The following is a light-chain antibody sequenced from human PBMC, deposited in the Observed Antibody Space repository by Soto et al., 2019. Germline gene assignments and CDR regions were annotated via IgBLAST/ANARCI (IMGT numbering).Light chain of an antibody. CDR3: QSYDSSLRGV. CDR1: TSNIGAGYD. CDR2: GSV. V-gene: IGLV1-40*01. J-gene: IGLJ3*02. Sequence: QSVLTQPPTVSGAPGQRVTISCTGSTSNIGAGYDVHWYQQLLGTAPKLLIYGSVNRPSGVPDRFSGSKSGASASLAITGLQAEDEADYYCQSYDSSLRGVFGGGTQLTVL.